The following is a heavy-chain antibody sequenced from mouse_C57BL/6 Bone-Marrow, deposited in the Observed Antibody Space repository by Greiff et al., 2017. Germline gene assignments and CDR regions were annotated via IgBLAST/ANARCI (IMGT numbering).Heavy chain of an antibody. V-gene: IGHV1-12*01. Sequence: SGAELVRPGASVKMSCKASGYTFTSYNMHWVKQTPRQGLEWIGAIYPGNGDTSYNQKFKGKATLTVDKSSSTAYMQLSSLTSEDSAVYFGARSGFYGNYYEAMDYWGQGTSVTVSS. CDR2: IYPGNGDT. J-gene: IGHJ4*01. CDR3: ARSGFYGNYYEAMDY. CDR1: GYTFTSYN. D-gene: IGHD2-1*01.